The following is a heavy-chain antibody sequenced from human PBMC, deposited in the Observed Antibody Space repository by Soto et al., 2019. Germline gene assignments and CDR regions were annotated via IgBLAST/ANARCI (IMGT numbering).Heavy chain of an antibody. Sequence: PSETLSLTCTVSGGSISSYYWSWIRQPPGKGLEWIGYIYYSGSTNYNPSLKSRVTISVDTSKNQFSLKLSSVTAADTAVYYCARGSPYSSSWFSTLNYYYYYGMDVWGQGTTVPVSS. V-gene: IGHV4-59*01. CDR1: GGSISSYY. D-gene: IGHD6-13*01. CDR3: ARGSPYSSSWFSTLNYYYYYGMDV. CDR2: IYYSGST. J-gene: IGHJ6*02.